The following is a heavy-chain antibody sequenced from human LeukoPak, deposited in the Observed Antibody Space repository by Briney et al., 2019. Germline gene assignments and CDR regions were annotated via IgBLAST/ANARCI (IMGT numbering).Heavy chain of an antibody. D-gene: IGHD4-17*01. CDR1: GFTFGDYA. J-gene: IGHJ6*02. V-gene: IGHV3-49*03. Sequence: SGGSLRLSCTASGFTFGDYAVSWFRQAPGKGLEWVGFIRSKAYGGTTEYAASVKGRFTISNSKSIAYLQMNSLKTEDTAVYYCTRVIRYGYYYYGMDVWGQGTTVTVSS. CDR3: TRVIRYGYYYYGMDV. CDR2: IRSKAYGGTT.